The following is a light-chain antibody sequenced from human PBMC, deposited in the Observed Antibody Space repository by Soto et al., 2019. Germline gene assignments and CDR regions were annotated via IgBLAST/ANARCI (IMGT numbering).Light chain of an antibody. CDR1: SSDVGGYNY. CDR3: SSYTSSSTVV. V-gene: IGLV2-14*01. J-gene: IGLJ2*01. Sequence: QSVLTQPASVAGSPGQSITISCTGTSSDVGGYNYVTWYQQHPGKAPKLMIYEVSNRPSGVSNRLSGSKSGNTASLTISGLQAEDEADYYCSSYTSSSTVVVGGGTQLTVL. CDR2: EVS.